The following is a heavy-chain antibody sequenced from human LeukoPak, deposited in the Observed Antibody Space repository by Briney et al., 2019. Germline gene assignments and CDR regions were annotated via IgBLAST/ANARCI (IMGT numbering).Heavy chain of an antibody. J-gene: IGHJ5*02. CDR1: GYTFTSYG. Sequence: ASVKVSCKASGYTFTSYGISWVRQAPGQGLEWMGWISAYNGNTNYAQKPQGRVTMTTDTSTSTAYMELRSLRSDDTAVYYCARVGCSSTSCYSYNWFDPWGQGTLVTVSS. CDR2: ISAYNGNT. V-gene: IGHV1-18*01. CDR3: ARVGCSSTSCYSYNWFDP. D-gene: IGHD2-2*01.